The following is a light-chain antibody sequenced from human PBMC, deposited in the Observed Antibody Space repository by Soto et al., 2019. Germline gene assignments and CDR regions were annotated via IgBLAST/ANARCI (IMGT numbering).Light chain of an antibody. CDR2: EVT. CDR1: TTDIGTYNH. CDR3: CSNAVGSTYV. Sequence: QSALTQPASVSGSPGQSITVSCTGSTTDIGTYNHVSWYQQLPGKAPKLIIFEVTNRPSGVSDRFSGSKSGNTASLTISGLQTEDEADYYCCSNAVGSTYVFGTGTKVTVL. J-gene: IGLJ1*01. V-gene: IGLV2-23*02.